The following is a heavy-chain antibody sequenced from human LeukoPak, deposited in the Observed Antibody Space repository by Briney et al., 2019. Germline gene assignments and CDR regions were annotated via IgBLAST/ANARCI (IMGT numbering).Heavy chain of an antibody. CDR1: GGSISSYY. CDR3: ARVRYFGSIDY. J-gene: IGHJ4*02. V-gene: IGHV4-59*08. Sequence: SETLSLTCTVSGGSISSYYWSWIRQPPGKGLEWIGYIYYSGSTNYNPSLKSRVTISVDTSKNQFSLKLSSVTAADTAVYYCARVRYFGSIDYWGQGTLVTVSS. D-gene: IGHD3-9*01. CDR2: IYYSGST.